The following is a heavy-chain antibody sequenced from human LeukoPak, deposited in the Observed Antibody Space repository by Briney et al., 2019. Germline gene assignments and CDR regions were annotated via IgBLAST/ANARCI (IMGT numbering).Heavy chain of an antibody. V-gene: IGHV1-18*01. J-gene: IGHJ6*03. CDR3: ARDPVVRGVIINYYYYYYMDV. CDR2: ISAYNGNT. Sequence: ASVKVSCKASGYTFTSYGISWVRQAPGQGLEWMGWISAYNGNTNYAQKLQGRVTMTTDTSTSTAYMELRSLRSDDTAVYYCARDPVVRGVIINYYYYYYMDVWGKGTTVTISS. CDR1: GYTFTSYG. D-gene: IGHD3-10*01.